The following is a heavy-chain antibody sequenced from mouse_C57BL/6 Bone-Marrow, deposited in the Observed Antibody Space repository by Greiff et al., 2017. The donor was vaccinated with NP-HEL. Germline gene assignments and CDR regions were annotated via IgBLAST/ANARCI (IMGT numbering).Heavy chain of an antibody. CDR3: ARYYYGSSSFDY. Sequence: QVQLQQPGAELVKPGASVKLSCKASGYTFTSYLMHWVKQRPGRGREWIGRIDPNSGGTKYNEKFKSKATLTVDKPSSTAYMQLNSLTSEDSAVYYCARYYYGSSSFDYWGQGTTLTVSS. CDR2: IDPNSGGT. D-gene: IGHD1-1*01. V-gene: IGHV1-72*01. CDR1: GYTFTSYL. J-gene: IGHJ2*01.